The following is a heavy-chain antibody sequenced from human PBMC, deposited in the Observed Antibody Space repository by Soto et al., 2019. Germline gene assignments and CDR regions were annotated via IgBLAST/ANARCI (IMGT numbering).Heavy chain of an antibody. Sequence: SGHTLLNPTETHTLSGAFAGCAVSNARMVMSWIRQPPGNALEWLAHIFSNDEKSYSTSLKSRLTISKDTSKSQVVLTMTNMDPVDTATYYCERTQLWTYNWFDPWGQGTLVTVSS. CDR2: IFSNDEK. D-gene: IGHD5-18*01. CDR1: GCAVSNARMV. V-gene: IGHV2-26*01. CDR3: ERTQLWTYNWFDP. J-gene: IGHJ5*02.